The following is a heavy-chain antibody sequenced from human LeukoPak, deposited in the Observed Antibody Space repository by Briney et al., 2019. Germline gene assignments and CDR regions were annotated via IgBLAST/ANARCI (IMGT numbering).Heavy chain of an antibody. CDR1: GFTFGSYS. V-gene: IGHV3-21*01. D-gene: IGHD6-19*01. J-gene: IGHJ3*02. CDR2: ISSGSSYI. Sequence: GVSLRLSCAASGFTFGSYSMNWVRQAPGKGLEWVSSISSGSSYIYYADSVMGRFTISRDNAKNSLYLQMNSLRAEDTAVYYCARDEDVPESGWTAFDIWGQGTMVTVSS. CDR3: ARDEDVPESGWTAFDI.